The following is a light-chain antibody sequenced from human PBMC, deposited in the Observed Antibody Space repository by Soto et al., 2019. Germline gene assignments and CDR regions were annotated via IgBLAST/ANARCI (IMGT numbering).Light chain of an antibody. CDR3: QQYSDWPPWR. V-gene: IGKV3-15*01. J-gene: IGKJ1*01. Sequence: EIVMTQSPASLSVSPGERATLSCRASQSVRNNLAWYQQKPGQPPRLLIYGASTRATGIPARFSGSGSGTEFTLTISSLEPEDFAVYYCQQYSDWPPWRFGQGTKVDNK. CDR2: GAS. CDR1: QSVRNN.